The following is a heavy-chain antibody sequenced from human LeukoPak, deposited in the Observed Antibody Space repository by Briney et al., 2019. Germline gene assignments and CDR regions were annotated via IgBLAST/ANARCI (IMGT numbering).Heavy chain of an antibody. D-gene: IGHD2-2*02. J-gene: IGHJ5*02. V-gene: IGHV3-30*03. CDR1: GFTFSSYG. CDR2: ISYDGSNK. CDR3: ARDRHTQGWFDP. Sequence: GGSLRLSCAASGFTFSSYGMHWVRQAPGKGLEWVAVISYDGSNKYYADSVKGRFTNSRDNSKNTLYLQMNSLRAEDTAVYYCARDRHTQGWFDPWGQGTLVTVSS.